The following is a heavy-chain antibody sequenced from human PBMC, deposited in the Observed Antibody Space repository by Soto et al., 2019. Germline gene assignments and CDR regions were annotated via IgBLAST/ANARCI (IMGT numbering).Heavy chain of an antibody. Sequence: SGPTLVNPTQTLTLTCTFSGFSLTTNKMSVSWIRQPPGKALEWLARIDWDDDKFYNTSLKTRLTISKDTSKNQVLLTMTDMALVDTATYYCARMFLGRNVYYFDYWGGEPLVTVS. J-gene: IGHJ4*02. CDR3: ARMFLGRNVYYFDY. V-gene: IGHV2-70*17. CDR2: IDWDDDK. D-gene: IGHD3-3*01. CDR1: GFSLTTNKMS.